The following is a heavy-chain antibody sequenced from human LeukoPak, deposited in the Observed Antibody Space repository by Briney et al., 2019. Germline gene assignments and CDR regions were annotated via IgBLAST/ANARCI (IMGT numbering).Heavy chain of an antibody. CDR2: IYYSGST. J-gene: IGHJ6*03. D-gene: IGHD5/OR15-5a*01. CDR1: GGSISSSSYY. CDR3: ARGRVSPYYYYYYYMDV. V-gene: IGHV4-39*07. Sequence: SETLSLTCTVSGGSISSSSYYWGWIRQPPGKGLEWIGSIYYSGSTYYNPSLKSRVTISVDTSKNQFSLKLSSVTAADTAVYYCARGRVSPYYYYYYYMDVWGKGTTVTVSS.